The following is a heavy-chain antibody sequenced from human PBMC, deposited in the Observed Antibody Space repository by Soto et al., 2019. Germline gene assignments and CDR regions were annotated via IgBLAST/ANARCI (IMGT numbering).Heavy chain of an antibody. Sequence: SVEVSCKASGYTFSSYAISWVRQAPGQGLEWMGGIIPIFGTANYAQKFQGRDTITADNSTSTAYMELSSLRSEDTAVYYCAREEVTMVRGVTRFYYYYGMDVWGQGTTVTVSS. CDR1: GYTFSSYA. J-gene: IGHJ6*02. CDR3: AREEVTMVRGVTRFYYYYGMDV. V-gene: IGHV1-69*06. CDR2: IIPIFGTA. D-gene: IGHD3-10*01.